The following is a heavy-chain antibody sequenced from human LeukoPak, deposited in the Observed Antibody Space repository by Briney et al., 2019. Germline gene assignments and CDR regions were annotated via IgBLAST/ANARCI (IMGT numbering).Heavy chain of an antibody. CDR3: ARDIELDV. CDR2: ISSSSSCI. J-gene: IGHJ6*02. Sequence: RGALRLSCAVSGFTFSSYSMNWVRQAPGKGLEWVSYISSSSSCIYYEDSVKGRFTISRVNARNSLYLQMNSLRAEDTAVYYCARDIELDVWGQGTTVTVSS. V-gene: IGHV3-21*01. D-gene: IGHD1-26*01. CDR1: GFTFSSYS.